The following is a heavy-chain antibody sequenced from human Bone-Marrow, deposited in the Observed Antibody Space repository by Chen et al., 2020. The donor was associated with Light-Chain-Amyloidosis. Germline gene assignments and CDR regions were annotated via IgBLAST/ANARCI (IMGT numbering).Heavy chain of an antibody. CDR1: GYLFISFY. D-gene: IGHD6-13*01. CDR3: AREGGVAAPLDH. J-gene: IGHJ4*02. Sequence: QVQLVQSGAEVKEPGASVALSCKTSGYLFISFYIHWIRQAPGEGLQWMGRIKPSSGATNYAQQFQGRITLSRDTSVNTAYMELHNLTSDATAVYFCAREGGVAAPLDHWGQGTLVTVSA. V-gene: IGHV1-2*06. CDR2: IKPSSGAT.